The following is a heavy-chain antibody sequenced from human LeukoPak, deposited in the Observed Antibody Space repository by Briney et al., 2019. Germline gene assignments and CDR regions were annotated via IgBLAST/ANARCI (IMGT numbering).Heavy chain of an antibody. V-gene: IGHV1-2*02. CDR2: VNPKSGVT. Sequence: GASVKVSCTASGYTFSDYYIHWLRQAPGQGLEWMGWVNPKSGVTNFAQYFQGRVTMTRDTSISTAYMELSSLRYDDTAVYYCATNILVRGIINWFDPWGQGTLVTVSS. D-gene: IGHD3-10*01. J-gene: IGHJ5*02. CDR3: ATNILVRGIINWFDP. CDR1: GYTFSDYY.